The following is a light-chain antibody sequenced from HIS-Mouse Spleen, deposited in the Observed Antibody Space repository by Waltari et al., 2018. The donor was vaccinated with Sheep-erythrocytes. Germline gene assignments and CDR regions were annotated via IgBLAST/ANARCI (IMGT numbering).Light chain of an antibody. Sequence: EIVLTQSPGTLSLSPGERATLSCRASQSVSSSYLAWYQQKPGQAPRLLIAGASSRATGIPDRFSGSGSGTDFTLTISRLEPEDFAVYYCQQYGSSPLTFGGGTKVEIK. CDR2: GAS. V-gene: IGKV3-20*01. CDR1: QSVSSSY. CDR3: QQYGSSPLT. J-gene: IGKJ4*01.